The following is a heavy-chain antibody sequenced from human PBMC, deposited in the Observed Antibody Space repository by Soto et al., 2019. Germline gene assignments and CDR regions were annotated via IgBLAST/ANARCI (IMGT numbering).Heavy chain of an antibody. Sequence: SETLSLTCAAYGGSFSGYYWSWIRQPPGKGLEWIGEINHSGSTNYNPSLKSRVTISVDTSNNQFSLKLSSVTAADTAVYYCERGLGYCSGGSCLDYGLDVWGQGTTVTVSS. V-gene: IGHV4-34*01. CDR1: GGSFSGYY. CDR2: INHSGST. D-gene: IGHD2-15*01. CDR3: ERGLGYCSGGSCLDYGLDV. J-gene: IGHJ6*02.